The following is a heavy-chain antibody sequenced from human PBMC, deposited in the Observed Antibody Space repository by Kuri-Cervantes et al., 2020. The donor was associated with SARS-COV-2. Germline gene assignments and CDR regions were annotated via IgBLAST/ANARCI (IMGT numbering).Heavy chain of an antibody. CDR1: GGSISNGGYP. V-gene: IGHV4-30-2*01. CDR2: IYHSGST. CDR3: ARGQYSTSWYSNLDY. D-gene: IGHD6-13*01. J-gene: IGHJ4*02. Sequence: SETLSLTCAVSGGSISNGGYPWSWIRQPPGKGLEWIGYIYHSGSTYYNPSLKSRVTISVDRSKNQFSLKLSSVTAADTAVYYCARGQYSTSWYSNLDYWGQGTLVTVSS.